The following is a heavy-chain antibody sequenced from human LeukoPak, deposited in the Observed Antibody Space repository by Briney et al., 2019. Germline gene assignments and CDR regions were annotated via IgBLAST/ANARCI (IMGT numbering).Heavy chain of an antibody. CDR3: ACYKIVERNFDF. V-gene: IGHV4-59*01. CDR1: GASINGYY. Sequence: SSETLSLTCTVSGASINGYYWSWIRQPPGKGLEWIGNVHYSLNSNYSPSLESRVTISMDTSKRQFSLKLTSVTAADTAVYYCACYKIVERNFDFWGQGMLVTVSS. D-gene: IGHD5-24*01. CDR2: VHYSLNS. J-gene: IGHJ4*02.